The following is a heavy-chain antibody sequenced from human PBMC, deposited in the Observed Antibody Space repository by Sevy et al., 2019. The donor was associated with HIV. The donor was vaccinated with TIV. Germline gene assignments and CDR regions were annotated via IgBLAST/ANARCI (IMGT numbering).Heavy chain of an antibody. CDR3: ARDNLLPVMVSMVRGALSYYFDY. V-gene: IGHV3-33*01. CDR2: VWYDGINK. D-gene: IGHD3-10*01. CDR1: GFTFSDYG. J-gene: IGHJ4*02. Sequence: GESLKISCTASGFTFSDYGMHWVRQAPGKGLEWVAVVWYDGINKYYGDSVKGRFTISRDNSKNTLYLQMNSLRAEDTAVYYCARDNLLPVMVSMVRGALSYYFDYWDQGTLVTVSS.